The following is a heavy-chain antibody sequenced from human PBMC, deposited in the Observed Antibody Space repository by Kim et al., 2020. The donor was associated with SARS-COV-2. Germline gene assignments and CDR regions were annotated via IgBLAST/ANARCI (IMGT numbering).Heavy chain of an antibody. Sequence: GGSLRLSRAASGFTFSSYDMHWVRQATGKGLEWVSAIGTAGDTYYPGSVKGRFTISRDNAKNTLYLQMNSLRAGDTAVYYCARDRYYYGSGSRYYYYGGMDVWGQGTPVTGSS. CDR1: GFTFSSYD. J-gene: IGHJ6*02. D-gene: IGHD3-10*01. CDR3: ARDRYYYGSGSRYYYYGGMDV. V-gene: IGHV3-13*01. CDR2: IGTAGDT.